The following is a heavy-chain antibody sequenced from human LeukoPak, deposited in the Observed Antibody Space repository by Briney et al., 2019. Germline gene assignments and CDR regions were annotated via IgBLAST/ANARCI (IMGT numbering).Heavy chain of an antibody. Sequence: GRSLILSCAASGFTFDDYAMHWVRQAPGKSLEWVSGISWSSGSIGYADSVKGRFTISRDNAKNSLYLQMNSLRAEDTALYYCAKDIGIAAAGTDWYFDYWGQGTLVTVSS. V-gene: IGHV3-9*01. J-gene: IGHJ4*02. CDR2: ISWSSGSI. CDR3: AKDIGIAAAGTDWYFDY. CDR1: GFTFDDYA. D-gene: IGHD6-13*01.